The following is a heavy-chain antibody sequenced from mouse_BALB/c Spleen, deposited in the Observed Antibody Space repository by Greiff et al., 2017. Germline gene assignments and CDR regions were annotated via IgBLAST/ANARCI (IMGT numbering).Heavy chain of an antibody. V-gene: IGHV2-6-4*01. CDR3: AGYGSRGYAMDY. D-gene: IGHD1-1*01. CDR1: GFSLSRYS. Sequence: VKLMESGPGLVAPSQSLSITCTVSGFSLSRYSVHWVRQPPGKGLEWLGMIWGGGSTDYNSALKSRLSISKDNSKSQVFLKMNSLQTDDTAMYYCAGYGSRGYAMDYWGQGTSVTVSS. J-gene: IGHJ4*01. CDR2: IWGGGST.